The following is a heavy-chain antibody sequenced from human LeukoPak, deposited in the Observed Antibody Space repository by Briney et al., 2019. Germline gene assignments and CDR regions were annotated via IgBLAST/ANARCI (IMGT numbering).Heavy chain of an antibody. Sequence: ASVKVSCKASGYTFTGYYMHWVRQAPGQGLEWMGWINPNTGDTNYAQKFQGRVTMTRDTSTSTAYMELSRLRSDDTAVYYCARIGRWPNNDFDYWGQGTLVTVSS. D-gene: IGHD1-26*01. CDR3: ARIGRWPNNDFDY. V-gene: IGHV1-2*02. CDR2: INPNTGDT. CDR1: GYTFTGYY. J-gene: IGHJ4*02.